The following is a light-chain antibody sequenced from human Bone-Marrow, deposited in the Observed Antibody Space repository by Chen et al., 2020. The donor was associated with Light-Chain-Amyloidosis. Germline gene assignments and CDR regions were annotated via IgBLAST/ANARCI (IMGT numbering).Light chain of an antibody. CDR1: SSDVGGDNH. CDR3: SSYTITNTLV. CDR2: EVT. V-gene: IGLV2-14*01. J-gene: IGLJ1*01. Sequence: QSALNQPASVFGSPGQSITISCTGTSSDVGGDNHVSWYQQHPDKAPKHMIYEVTNRPSWVPDRFSGSKSDNTASLTISGLQTEDEADYFCSSYTITNTLVFGSGTRVTVL.